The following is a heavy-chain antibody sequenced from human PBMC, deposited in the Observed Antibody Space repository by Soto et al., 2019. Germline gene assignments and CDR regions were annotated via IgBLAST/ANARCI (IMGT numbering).Heavy chain of an antibody. D-gene: IGHD6-19*01. V-gene: IGHV3-30*18. J-gene: IGHJ3*02. CDR2: ISYDGSNK. CDR3: AKDPVALDI. Sequence: GWALRLSCAASGFTFSSYGMHWVRQAPGKGLEWVAVISYDGSNKYYADSVKGRFTISRDNSKNTLYLQMNSLRAEDTAVYYCAKDPVALDIWGQGTMVTVSS. CDR1: GFTFSSYG.